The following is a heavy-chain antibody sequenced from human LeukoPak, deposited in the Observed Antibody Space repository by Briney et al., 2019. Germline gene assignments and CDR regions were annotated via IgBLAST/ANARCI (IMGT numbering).Heavy chain of an antibody. V-gene: IGHV1-46*01. D-gene: IGHD3-22*01. CDR3: ARGSSSGAYYFDY. CDR1: GYTFSNFY. Sequence: ASVKVSCKASGYTFSNFYMNWVRQAPGQGLEWMGILNPSGGSTRYAQKFQGRVTMTRDTSTSTVYMELGSLRSEDTAVYYCARGSSSGAYYFDYWGQGALVTVSS. CDR2: LNPSGGST. J-gene: IGHJ4*02.